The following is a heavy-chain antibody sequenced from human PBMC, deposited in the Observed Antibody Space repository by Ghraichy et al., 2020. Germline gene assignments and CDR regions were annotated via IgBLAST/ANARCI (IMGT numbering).Heavy chain of an antibody. CDR1: GYSFTGYY. Sequence: ASVKVSCKASGYSFTGYYIHWVRQAPGQGLEWMGWINPNGGIDYAQKFQDRVTMTRDTSISTAYMELRSLTSDDTALYYCARAEQQLTLVGNWFDPWGQGTLVIVSS. CDR2: INPNGGI. D-gene: IGHD1/OR15-1a*01. CDR3: ARAEQQLTLVGNWFDP. V-gene: IGHV1-2*02. J-gene: IGHJ5*02.